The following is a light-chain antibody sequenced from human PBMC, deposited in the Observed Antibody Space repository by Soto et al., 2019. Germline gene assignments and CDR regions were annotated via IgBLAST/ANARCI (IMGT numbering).Light chain of an antibody. J-gene: IGKJ4*01. Sequence: EVVMTQSPATLSVSPGEGATLSCRASQSVSSNLAWYQQKRGQAPRLLIYGASTRAAGIPARFSGSGSGTEFTLNMSSLQSEDFAVYYCQQYNNWPLTFGGGTKVEIK. CDR3: QQYNNWPLT. V-gene: IGKV3-15*01. CDR1: QSVSSN. CDR2: GAS.